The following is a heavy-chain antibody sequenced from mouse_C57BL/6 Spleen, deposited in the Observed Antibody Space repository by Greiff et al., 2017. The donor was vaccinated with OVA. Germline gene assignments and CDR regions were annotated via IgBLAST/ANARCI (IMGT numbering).Heavy chain of an antibody. D-gene: IGHD1-1*01. CDR2: INPGSGGT. Sequence: QVQLQQSGAELVRPGTSVKVSCKASGYAFTNYLIEWVKQRPGQGLEWIGVINPGSGGTNYNEKFKGKATLTADKSSSTAYMQLSSLTSEDSAVYFCARTLLLRRDDFDYWGQGTTLTVSS. J-gene: IGHJ2*01. CDR3: ARTLLLRRDDFDY. CDR1: GYAFTNYL. V-gene: IGHV1-54*01.